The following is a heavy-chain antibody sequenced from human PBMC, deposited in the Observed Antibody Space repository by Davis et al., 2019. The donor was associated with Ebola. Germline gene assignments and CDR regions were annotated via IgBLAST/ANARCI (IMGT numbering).Heavy chain of an antibody. J-gene: IGHJ5*02. CDR2: IRYDGSNK. Sequence: PGGSLRLSCAASGFTFSSYGMHWVRQAPGKGLEWVAFIRYDGSNKYYADSVKGRFTISRDNSKNTLYLQMNSLRSEDTAVYYCAREGYYYDSSAREGWFDPWGQGTLVTVSS. CDR1: GFTFSSYG. CDR3: AREGYYYDSSAREGWFDP. D-gene: IGHD3-22*01. V-gene: IGHV3-30*02.